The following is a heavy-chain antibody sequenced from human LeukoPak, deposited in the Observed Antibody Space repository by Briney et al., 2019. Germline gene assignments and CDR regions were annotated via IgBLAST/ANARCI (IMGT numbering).Heavy chain of an antibody. Sequence: GGSLRLSCAASGFTFSIYWMTWVRQAPGKGLEWVANINQDGSEKYYVDSVKGRFTISRDNAKNSLFLQMNNLRAEDTAVYYCARVGGVAGRAIDYWGQGTLVTVSS. CDR3: ARVGGVAGRAIDY. CDR2: INQDGSEK. J-gene: IGHJ4*02. CDR1: GFTFSIYW. D-gene: IGHD3-3*01. V-gene: IGHV3-7*01.